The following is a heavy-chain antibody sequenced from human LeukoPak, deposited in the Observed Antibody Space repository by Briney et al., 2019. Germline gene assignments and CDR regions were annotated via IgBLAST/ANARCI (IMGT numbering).Heavy chain of an antibody. J-gene: IGHJ4*02. D-gene: IGHD1-26*01. CDR2: IYPGDSDT. CDR1: XXXXXXYX. V-gene: IGHV5-51*01. CDR3: ARLAGATYYFDY. Sequence: GESLKISCKGSXXXXXXYXXGXXRXXPXXXXXXMGIIYPGDSDTRYSPSFQGQVTISADKSISTAYLQWSSLKASDTAMHYCARLAGATYYFDYWGQGTLVTVSS.